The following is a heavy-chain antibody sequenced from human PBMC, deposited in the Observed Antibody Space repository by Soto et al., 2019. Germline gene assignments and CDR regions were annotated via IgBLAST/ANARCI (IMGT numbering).Heavy chain of an antibody. Sequence: QVQLVESGGGVVQPGRSLRLSCAASGFTFSSYGMHWVRQAPGKGLEWVAVIWNDGSNKYYADSVKGRFTISRDNSKNSLYLQMNSLRDEDTAVYYCARDFTMVREVKLVGLGCWGQGTLVTVSS. CDR1: GFTFSSYG. V-gene: IGHV3-33*01. CDR3: ARDFTMVREVKLVGLGC. J-gene: IGHJ4*02. CDR2: IWNDGSNK. D-gene: IGHD3-10*01.